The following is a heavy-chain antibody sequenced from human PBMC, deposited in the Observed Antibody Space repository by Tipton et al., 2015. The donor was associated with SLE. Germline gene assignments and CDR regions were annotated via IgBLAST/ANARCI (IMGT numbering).Heavy chain of an antibody. CDR1: GGSISSGGYY. V-gene: IGHV4-39*01. CDR2: IDHSGST. J-gene: IGHJ4*02. D-gene: IGHD5-18*01. CDR3: ARARIQLWWGYFDY. Sequence: TLSLTCTVSGGSISSGGYYWSWIRQPPGEGLEWIGEIDHSGSTNYSPSLKSRVTISVDTSKNQFSLKLSSVTAADTAVYYCARARIQLWWGYFDYWGQGTLVTVSS.